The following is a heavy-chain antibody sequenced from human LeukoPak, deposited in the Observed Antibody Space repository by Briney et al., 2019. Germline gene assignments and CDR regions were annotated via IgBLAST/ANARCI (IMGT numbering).Heavy chain of an antibody. D-gene: IGHD4-11*01. J-gene: IGHJ6*03. Sequence: ASVKVSCKASGYTFTSYYMHWVRQAPGQGLEWMGIINPSGGSTSYAQKFQGRVTMTRDMSTSTVYMELSSLRSDDTAVYYCARGTGATVTTTQYYYYYYMDVWGKGTTVTVSS. V-gene: IGHV1-46*01. CDR3: ARGTGATVTTTQYYYYYYMDV. CDR2: INPSGGST. CDR1: GYTFTSYY.